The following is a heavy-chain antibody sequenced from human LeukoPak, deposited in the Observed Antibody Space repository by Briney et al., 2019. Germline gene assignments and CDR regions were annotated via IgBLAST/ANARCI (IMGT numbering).Heavy chain of an antibody. V-gene: IGHV4-34*01. J-gene: IGHJ4*02. Sequence: SETLSLTCAVYGGSFSGYYWSWIRQPPGKGLEWIGEINHSGSTNYNPSLESRVTISVDTSKNQFSLKLSSVTAADTAVYYCARSRYSYFDYWGQGTLVTVSS. CDR1: GGSFSGYY. CDR3: ARSRYSYFDY. CDR2: INHSGST. D-gene: IGHD5-18*01.